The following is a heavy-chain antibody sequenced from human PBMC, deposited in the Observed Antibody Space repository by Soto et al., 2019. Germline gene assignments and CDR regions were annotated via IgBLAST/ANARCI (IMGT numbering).Heavy chain of an antibody. CDR3: ARLGGRNFDY. Sequence: SETLSLTCTVSGGSISSYYWSWIRQPPGKGLEWIGYIYYSGSTNYNPSLKSRVTISVDTSKNQFSLKLSSVTAADTAVYYCARLGGRNFDYWGQGTLVTVSS. D-gene: IGHD2-15*01. CDR2: IYYSGST. V-gene: IGHV4-59*08. CDR1: GGSISSYY. J-gene: IGHJ4*02.